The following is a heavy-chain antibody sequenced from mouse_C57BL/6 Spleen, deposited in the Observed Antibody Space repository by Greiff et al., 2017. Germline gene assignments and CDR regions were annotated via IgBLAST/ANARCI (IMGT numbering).Heavy chain of an antibody. V-gene: IGHV1-82*01. CDR3: ARVDGYHDWYFDV. CDR2: IYPGDGDT. Sequence: QVQLQQSGPELVKPGASVKISCKASGYAFSSSWMNWVKQRPGKGLEWIGRIYPGDGDTNYNGKFKGKATLTADKSSSTAYMQLSSLTSEDSAVYFCARVDGYHDWYFDVWGTGTTVTV. D-gene: IGHD2-3*01. J-gene: IGHJ1*03. CDR1: GYAFSSSW.